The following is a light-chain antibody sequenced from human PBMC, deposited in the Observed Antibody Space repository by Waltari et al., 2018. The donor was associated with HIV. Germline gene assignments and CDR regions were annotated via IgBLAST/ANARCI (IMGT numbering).Light chain of an antibody. CDR1: QSISSY. CDR3: QQSNSSPFT. V-gene: IGKV1-39*01. Sequence: DIQMTQSPSSLSASVGDRVTITCRASQSISSYLNWYQQKPGKAPKLLIYAASSLQSGVPSRFSGSGFGTEFTLTISSLQPEDFATYYCQQSNSSPFTFGPGTKVDIK. J-gene: IGKJ3*01. CDR2: AAS.